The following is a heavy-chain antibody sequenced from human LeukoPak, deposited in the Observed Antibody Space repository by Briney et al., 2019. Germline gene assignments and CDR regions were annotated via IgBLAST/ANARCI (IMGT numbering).Heavy chain of an antibody. CDR2: IYYSGST. J-gene: IGHJ5*02. Sequence: SETLSLTCTVSGGSTSSYYWSWIRQPPGKGLEWIGYIYYSGSTNYNPSLKSRVTISVDTSKNQSSLKLSSVTAADTAVYYCARDLVGYCSGGSCYSENWFDPWGQGTLVTVSS. V-gene: IGHV4-59*01. CDR3: ARDLVGYCSGGSCYSENWFDP. D-gene: IGHD2-15*01. CDR1: GGSTSSYY.